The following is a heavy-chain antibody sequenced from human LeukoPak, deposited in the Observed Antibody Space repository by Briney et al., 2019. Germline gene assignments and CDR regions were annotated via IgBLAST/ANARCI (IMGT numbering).Heavy chain of an antibody. CDR1: GYSFTSYW. J-gene: IGHJ4*02. CDR3: ARLVGSSGPLYYFDY. D-gene: IGHD3-22*01. V-gene: IGHV5-51*01. CDR2: IYPGDSDT. Sequence: GESLKISCKGSGYSFTSYWIGWVRQMPGKGLEWMGIIYPGDSDTRYSPSFQGQVTISADKSISTAYLQWSSLKAPDTAMYYCARLVGSSGPLYYFDYWGQGTLVTVSS.